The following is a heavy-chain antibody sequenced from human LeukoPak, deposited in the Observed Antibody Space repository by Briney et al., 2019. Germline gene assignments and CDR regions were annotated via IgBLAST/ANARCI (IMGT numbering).Heavy chain of an antibody. CDR3: ARGLGIYGLDAFDF. Sequence: GASVKVSCKASGYTFTSYDINWVRQATGQGLEWMGWMKPTSGDTGYAQKFQGRVTMTRNTSISTTYMELSSLRSEDTAVYYCARGLGIYGLDAFDFWGQGTMVTVSS. D-gene: IGHD5-12*01. J-gene: IGHJ3*01. CDR1: GYTFTSYD. V-gene: IGHV1-8*01. CDR2: MKPTSGDT.